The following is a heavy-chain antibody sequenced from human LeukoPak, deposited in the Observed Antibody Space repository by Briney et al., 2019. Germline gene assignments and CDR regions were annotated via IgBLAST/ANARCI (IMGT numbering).Heavy chain of an antibody. CDR3: ARKLGSSNWFDP. D-gene: IGHD1-26*01. J-gene: IGHJ5*02. V-gene: IGHV3-48*03. CDR2: ISTNGTTI. CDR1: GFTFSSYE. Sequence: GGSLRLSCAASGFTFSSYEMNWVRQAPGQGLEWVSYISTNGTTIHYADSVKGRFTISKDNAKKSLYLQMNSLRAEDTAVYYCARKLGSSNWFDPWGQGTLVTVSS.